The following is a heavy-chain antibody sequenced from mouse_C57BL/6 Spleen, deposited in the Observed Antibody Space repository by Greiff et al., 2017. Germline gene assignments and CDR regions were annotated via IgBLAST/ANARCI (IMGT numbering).Heavy chain of an antibody. D-gene: IGHD2-3*01. J-gene: IGHJ4*01. CDR2: ISYDGSN. CDR1: GYSITSGYY. CDR3: ARGGYDGYPYAMDD. V-gene: IGHV3-6*01. Sequence: EVQLVESGPGLVKPSQSLSLTCSVTGYSITSGYYWNWIRQFPGNKLEWMGYISYDGSNNYNPSLKNRISITRDTSKNQFFLKLNSVTTEDTATYYGARGGYDGYPYAMDDWGQGTSVTVSS.